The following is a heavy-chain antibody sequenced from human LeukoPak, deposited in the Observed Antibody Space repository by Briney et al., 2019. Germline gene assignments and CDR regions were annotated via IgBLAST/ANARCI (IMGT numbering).Heavy chain of an antibody. CDR3: AGDFYAGWLFEYFQH. CDR1: GYTFTGYY. J-gene: IGHJ1*01. CDR2: INPNGGGT. V-gene: IGHV1-2*06. Sequence: ASVKVSCKASGYTFTGYYMHWVRQAPGQGLEWMGRINPNGGGTNYAQKFQGRVTMTRDTSISTAYMELSRLRSDDTAVYYCAGDFYAGWLFEYFQHWGQGTLVTVSS. D-gene: IGHD3-22*01.